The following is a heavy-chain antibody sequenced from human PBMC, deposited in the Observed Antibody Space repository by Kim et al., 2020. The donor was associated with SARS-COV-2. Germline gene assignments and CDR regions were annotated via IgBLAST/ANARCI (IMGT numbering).Heavy chain of an antibody. CDR3: AGSQLPYNWFDP. J-gene: IGHJ5*02. V-gene: IGHV1-8*03. D-gene: IGHD1-1*01. Sequence: GYAQKFQGRVTITRNTPISTAYMELSSLRSEDTAVYYCAGSQLPYNWFDPWGQGTLVTVSS.